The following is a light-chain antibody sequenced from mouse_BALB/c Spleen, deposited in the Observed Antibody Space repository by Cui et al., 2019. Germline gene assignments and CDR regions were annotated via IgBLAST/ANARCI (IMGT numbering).Light chain of an antibody. CDR1: ENIYSN. V-gene: IGKV12-46*01. Sequence: DIQMTQSPASLSVSVGETVTITCRASENIYSNLAWYQQKQGKSPQLLVYAATNLADGVPSRFSDSGSGTQYSLKINSLQSEDFGSYYCQHFWGTPFTFGSGTKLEIK. J-gene: IGKJ4*01. CDR3: QHFWGTPFT. CDR2: AAT.